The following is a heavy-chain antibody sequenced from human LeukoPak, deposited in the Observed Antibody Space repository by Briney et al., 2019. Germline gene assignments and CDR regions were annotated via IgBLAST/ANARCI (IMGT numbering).Heavy chain of an antibody. D-gene: IGHD1-26*01. CDR2: IWYDGSNK. J-gene: IGHJ3*02. CDR1: GFTFSSYG. Sequence: AGRSLRLSCAASGFTFSSYGMHWVRQAPGKGLEWVAVIWYDGSNKYYADSVKGRFTISRDNSKNTLYLQMNSLRAEDTAVYYCAKLIYWDDAFDIWGQGTMVTVPS. CDR3: AKLIYWDDAFDI. V-gene: IGHV3-33*06.